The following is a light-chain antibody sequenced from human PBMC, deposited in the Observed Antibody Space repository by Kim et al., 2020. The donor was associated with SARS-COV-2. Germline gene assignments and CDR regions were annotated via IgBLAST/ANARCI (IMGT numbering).Light chain of an antibody. CDR2: WAS. Sequence: ATSNCQVRPSVLYRSNNNNHLAWVQQKPGPPPKLLVFWASTRESGVPDRFSGSGSWTDFTFTLSSLQAEDFAVYYCQQYFTTPPTFGGGNKVDIK. V-gene: IGKV4-1*01. CDR1: PSVLYRSNNNNH. J-gene: IGKJ4*01. CDR3: QQYFTTPPT.